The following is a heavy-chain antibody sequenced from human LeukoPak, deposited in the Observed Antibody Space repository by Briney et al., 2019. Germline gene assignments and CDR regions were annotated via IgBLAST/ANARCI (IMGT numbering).Heavy chain of an antibody. CDR3: AGTTILHEFDY. D-gene: IGHD2/OR15-2a*01. Sequence: VAPVKVSCKASGGTFSSYAISWVRQAPGQGLEWMGGIIPIFGTANYEQKFQGRVTITADKSTGTAYMELSSLRSEDTAIYYCAGTTILHEFDYWGQGTLVTVSS. V-gene: IGHV1-69*06. CDR2: IIPIFGTA. J-gene: IGHJ4*02. CDR1: GGTFSSYA.